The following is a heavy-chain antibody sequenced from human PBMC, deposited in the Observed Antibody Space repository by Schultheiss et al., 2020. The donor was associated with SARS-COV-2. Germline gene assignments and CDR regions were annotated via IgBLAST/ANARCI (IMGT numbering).Heavy chain of an antibody. CDR3: ARYAAAMMYMDV. D-gene: IGHD2-2*01. CDR1: GFTFSSYG. Sequence: GGSLRLSCAASGFTFSSYGMHWVRQAPGKGLEWVSAISGSGGSTYYADSVKGRFTVSRDNAKNALYLEMSSLRGEDTAVYYCARYAAAMMYMDVWGKGTTVTVSS. J-gene: IGHJ6*03. CDR2: ISGSGGST. V-gene: IGHV3-23*01.